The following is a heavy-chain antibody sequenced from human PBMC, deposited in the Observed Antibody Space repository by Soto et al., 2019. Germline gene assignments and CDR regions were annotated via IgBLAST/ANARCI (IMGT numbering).Heavy chain of an antibody. CDR2: IIPIFGTA. J-gene: IGHJ4*02. CDR3: AISWELLYYFDY. CDR1: GGTFSSYA. Sequence: QVQLVQSGAEVQKPGSSVKVSCKASGGTFSSYAIRWVRRAPGQGLEWMGGIIPIFGTANYAQKFQGRVTITAHESTGTAYMELLSLRSEDTAVYYCAISWELLYYFDYWGQGTLVTVSS. V-gene: IGHV1-69*01. D-gene: IGHD1-26*01.